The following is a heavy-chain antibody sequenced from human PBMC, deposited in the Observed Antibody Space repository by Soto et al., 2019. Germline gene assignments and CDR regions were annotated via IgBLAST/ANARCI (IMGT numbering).Heavy chain of an antibody. V-gene: IGHV3-33*01. CDR2: IWYDGSNR. CDR3: ARDREQLASYYYGLDV. CDR1: GASFPTNG. D-gene: IGHD6-6*01. J-gene: IGHJ6*02. Sequence: PGLTLRLSCAATGASFPTNGIHWVPQAPGKGLEWGAVIWYDGSNRYYADSVKGGVTISVDNSKNTLYRQWDSLRAEDTGIYYCARDREQLASYYYGLDVWGPGTTDTASS.